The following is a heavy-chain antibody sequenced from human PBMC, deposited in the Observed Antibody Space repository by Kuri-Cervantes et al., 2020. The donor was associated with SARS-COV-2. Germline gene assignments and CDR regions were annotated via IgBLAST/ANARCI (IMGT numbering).Heavy chain of an antibody. Sequence: GGSLRLSCAASGFTVSSNYMSWVRQAPGKGLEWVSLIYSGGSTYYADSVKGRFTIFKDNSKNTLYLQMNSLRAEDSAVYYCARGDLGYCSGGSCYNWFDPWGQGTLVTVSS. J-gene: IGHJ5*02. V-gene: IGHV3-53*01. CDR1: GFTVSSNY. CDR3: ARGDLGYCSGGSCYNWFDP. D-gene: IGHD2-15*01. CDR2: IYSGGST.